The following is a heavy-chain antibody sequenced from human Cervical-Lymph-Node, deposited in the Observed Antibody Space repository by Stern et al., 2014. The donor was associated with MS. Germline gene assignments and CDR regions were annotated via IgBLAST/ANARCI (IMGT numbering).Heavy chain of an antibody. J-gene: IGHJ2*01. CDR1: GGTFTSYA. D-gene: IGHD4-23*01. CDR3: ARDGRGNFFYFDL. CDR2: IIPRFGTI. V-gene: IGHV1-69*01. Sequence: VQLVQSGAELKTPGSSVRISCKASGGTFTSYAINWVRQAPGQGPEWMGVIIPRFGTINYAQTFQGRVTISADESTGTAYMELTGLTSEDTAVFYCARDGRGNFFYFDLWGRGTLVTVSS.